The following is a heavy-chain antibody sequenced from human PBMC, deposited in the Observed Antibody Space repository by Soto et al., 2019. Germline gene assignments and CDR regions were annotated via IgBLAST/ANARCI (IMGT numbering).Heavy chain of an antibody. CDR2: IYSSGST. V-gene: IGHV3-66*01. Sequence: EVQLVESGGGLVQPGGSLRLSCAASGFTVSSNYMSWVRQAPGKGLQWVSVIYSSGSTYYADSVKGRFTISRDNSKNTLYLQMNSLRAEDTAVYYCARENGDSDAFDIWGQGTMVRVSS. CDR3: ARENGDSDAFDI. CDR1: GFTVSSNY. J-gene: IGHJ3*02. D-gene: IGHD4-17*01.